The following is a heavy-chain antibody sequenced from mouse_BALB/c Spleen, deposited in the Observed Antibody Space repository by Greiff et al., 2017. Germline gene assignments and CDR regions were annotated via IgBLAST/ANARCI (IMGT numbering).Heavy chain of an antibody. D-gene: IGHD2-4*01. CDR1: GFTFSSFG. CDR2: ISSGSSTI. V-gene: IGHV5-17*02. J-gene: IGHJ4*01. CDR3: ALGGYEYDGLGYAMDD. Sequence: EVKLVESGGGLVQPGGSRKLSCAASGFTFSSFGMHWVRQAPEKGLEWVAYISSGSSTIYYADTVKGRFTISRDNPKNTLFLQMTSLRSEDTAMYYCALGGYEYDGLGYAMDDWGQGTSVTVSS.